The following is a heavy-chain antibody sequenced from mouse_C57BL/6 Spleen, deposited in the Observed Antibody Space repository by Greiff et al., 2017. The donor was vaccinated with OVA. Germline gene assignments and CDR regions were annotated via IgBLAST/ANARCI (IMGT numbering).Heavy chain of an antibody. CDR2: ISGGGGNT. J-gene: IGHJ1*03. Sequence: EVKVVESGGGLVKPGGSLKLSCAASGFTFSSYTMSWVRQTPEKRLEWVATISGGGGNTYYPDSVKGRFTISRDNAKNTLYLQMSSLRSEDTALYYCARHKDYYYGSSLWYFDVWGTGTTVTVSS. CDR1: GFTFSSYT. V-gene: IGHV5-9*01. CDR3: ARHKDYYYGSSLWYFDV. D-gene: IGHD1-1*01.